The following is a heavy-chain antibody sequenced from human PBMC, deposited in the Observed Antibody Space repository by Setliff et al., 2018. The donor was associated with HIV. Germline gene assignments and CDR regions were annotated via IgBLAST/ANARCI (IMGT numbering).Heavy chain of an antibody. CDR2: IKSRVDGETT. CDR3: STFYGPGL. V-gene: IGHV3-15*01. D-gene: IGHD4-17*01. CDR1: GFNFKNAW. Sequence: GGSLRLSCAGSGFNFKNAWMSWVRQAPGKGLEWVGRIKSRVDGETTAYAAPLKGRFTISRDDSKNTLYLQMDSLSTEDTAVYYCSTFYGPGLWGRGTLVTVSS. J-gene: IGHJ2*01.